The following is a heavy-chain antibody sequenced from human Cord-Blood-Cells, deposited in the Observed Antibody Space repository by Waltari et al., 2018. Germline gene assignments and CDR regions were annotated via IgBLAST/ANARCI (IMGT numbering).Heavy chain of an antibody. CDR2: IYYSGST. J-gene: IGHJ2*01. D-gene: IGHD4-4*01. V-gene: IGHV4-59*01. Sequence: QVQLQESGPGLVKPSETLSLTCTVSGGSISSYYWSWIRQPPGKGLEWIGYIYYSGSTNYNPSLKIRVTISVDTSKNQFSLKLSSVTAADTAVYYCAREVYSNPYWYFDLWGRGTLVTVSS. CDR1: GGSISSYY. CDR3: AREVYSNPYWYFDL.